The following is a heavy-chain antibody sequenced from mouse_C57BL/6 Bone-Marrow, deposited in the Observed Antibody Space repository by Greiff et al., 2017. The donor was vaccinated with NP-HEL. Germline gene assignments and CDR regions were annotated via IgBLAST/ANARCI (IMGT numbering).Heavy chain of an antibody. V-gene: IGHV5-4*01. J-gene: IGHJ1*03. CDR1: GFPFRSYA. CDR3: ARDTLVGYIDV. Sequence: DVMLVESGGGLVKPGGSLKLSCAASGFPFRSYAMSWVCQTPAKRLEWVATISDGGRYTYSPDNVKGRFTISRDNAKNNLYLQMSHVKSEDTAMYYCARDTLVGYIDVWGTGTTVTVSS. CDR2: ISDGGRYT.